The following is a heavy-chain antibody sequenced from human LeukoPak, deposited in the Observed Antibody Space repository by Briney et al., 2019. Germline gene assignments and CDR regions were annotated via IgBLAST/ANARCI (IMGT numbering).Heavy chain of an antibody. Sequence: ASVKVSCKASGYTFTSYGISWVRQAPGQGLEWMGWMNPNSGNTGYAQKFQGRVTITRNTSISTAYMELSSLRSEDTAVYYCARVGYDFWSGYYIDYWGQGTLVTVSS. CDR2: MNPNSGNT. CDR3: ARVGYDFWSGYYIDY. CDR1: GYTFTSYG. V-gene: IGHV1-8*03. D-gene: IGHD3-3*01. J-gene: IGHJ4*02.